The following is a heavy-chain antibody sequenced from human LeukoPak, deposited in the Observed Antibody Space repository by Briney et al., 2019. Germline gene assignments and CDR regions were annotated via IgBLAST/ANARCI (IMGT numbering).Heavy chain of an antibody. CDR1: GYTFTSYA. CDR3: ARGGRPYYYDSSGSYFDY. D-gene: IGHD3-22*01. V-gene: IGHV1-3*01. J-gene: IGHJ4*02. CDR2: INAGNGNT. Sequence: ASVKVSCKASGYTFTSYAMHWVRQAPGQRLEWMGWINAGNGNTKYSQKFQGRVTITRDTSASTAYMELSNLRSEDTAVYYCARGGRPYYYDSSGSYFDYWGQGTLVTVSS.